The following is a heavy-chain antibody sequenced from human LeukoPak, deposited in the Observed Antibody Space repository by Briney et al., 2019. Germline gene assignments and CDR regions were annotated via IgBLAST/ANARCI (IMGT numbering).Heavy chain of an antibody. Sequence: PAGSLRLSCAASGFTVSSYAMSWVRQPPGKGLEWVSAISCSGGSTYYADSVKGRFTISRDNSKNTLYLQMNSLRAEDTAVYYCANSYGSGSYYNEIDYFDYWGQGTLVTVSS. CDR1: GFTVSSYA. D-gene: IGHD3-10*01. J-gene: IGHJ4*02. CDR2: ISCSGGST. V-gene: IGHV3-23*01. CDR3: ANSYGSGSYYNEIDYFDY.